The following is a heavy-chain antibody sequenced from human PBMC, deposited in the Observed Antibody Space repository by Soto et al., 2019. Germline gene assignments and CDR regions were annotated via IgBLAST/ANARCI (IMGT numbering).Heavy chain of an antibody. D-gene: IGHD3-22*01. CDR1: GFTFSDYY. CDR2: ISSSSSYT. Sequence: PGGSLRLSCAASGFTFSDYYMSWIRQAPGKGLEWVSYISSSSSYTNYADSVKGRFTISRDNAKNSLYLQMNSLRAEDTAVCYCARVDYYDSSGYDGCDAFDIWGQGTMVTVSS. J-gene: IGHJ3*02. CDR3: ARVDYYDSSGYDGCDAFDI. V-gene: IGHV3-11*06.